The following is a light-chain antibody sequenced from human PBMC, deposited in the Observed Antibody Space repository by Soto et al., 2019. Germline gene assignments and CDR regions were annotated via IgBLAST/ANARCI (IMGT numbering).Light chain of an antibody. CDR1: QSISSW. CDR3: QQYDPYPRT. CDR2: DAS. J-gene: IGKJ1*01. V-gene: IGKV1-5*01. Sequence: DIQMTQSPSTLSASVGDRVTITCRASQSISSWLAWYQQKPGKAPKLLIYDASSLESGVPSRFSGSGSGTEFTLAISSLQPDDVATYYCQQYDPYPRTFGQGTKVEIK.